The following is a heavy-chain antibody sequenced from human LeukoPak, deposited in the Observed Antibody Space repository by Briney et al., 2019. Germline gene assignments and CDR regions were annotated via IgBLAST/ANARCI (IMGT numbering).Heavy chain of an antibody. D-gene: IGHD4-11*01. CDR3: ASRAAVTTDRFWFDP. J-gene: IGHJ5*02. CDR2: IKQDASET. CDR1: GFTFSNYW. V-gene: IGHV3-7*01. Sequence: GGSLRLSCAASGFTFSNYWMSWVRQAPGKGLQWVATIKQDASETFYVDSVKGRFTISRDNAKSSLYLQMNNLRDEDTAVYYCASRAAVTTDRFWFDPWGQGTLVTVSS.